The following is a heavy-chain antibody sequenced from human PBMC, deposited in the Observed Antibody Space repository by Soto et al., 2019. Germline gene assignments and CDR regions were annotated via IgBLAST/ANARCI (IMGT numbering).Heavy chain of an antibody. Sequence: PGGSLRLSCAASGFTFDDYTMHWVRQAPGKGLEWVSLISWDGGSTYYADSVKGRFTISRDNSKNSLYLQMNSLRTEDTALYYCAKDSGSGWLYVMDVWGQGTTVTVSS. V-gene: IGHV3-43*01. CDR1: GFTFDDYT. D-gene: IGHD6-19*01. CDR2: ISWDGGST. J-gene: IGHJ6*02. CDR3: AKDSGSGWLYVMDV.